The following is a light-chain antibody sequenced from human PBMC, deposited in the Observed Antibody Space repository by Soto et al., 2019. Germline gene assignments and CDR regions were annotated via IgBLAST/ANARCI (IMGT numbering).Light chain of an antibody. J-gene: IGLJ1*01. CDR3: PGWDASLKGFV. V-gene: IGLV2-8*01. CDR1: SSDIGTYDY. CDR2: EVS. Sequence: QSVLTQPPSASGSPGQSVTISCTGTSSDIGTYDYVSWYQHLPDKAPKLIIYEVSKRPSGVPDRFSGSKSGNTASLTVSGIQAEDEGDYLCPGWDASLKGFVFGTGTKVTV.